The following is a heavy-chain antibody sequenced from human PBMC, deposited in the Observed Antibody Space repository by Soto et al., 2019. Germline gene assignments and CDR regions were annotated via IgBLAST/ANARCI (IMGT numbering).Heavy chain of an antibody. CDR3: ARGSDSSGYFGGY. D-gene: IGHD3-22*01. CDR1: GGTFSSYT. CDR2: IIPILGIA. J-gene: IGHJ4*02. V-gene: IGHV1-69*02. Sequence: QVQLVQSGAEVKKPGSSVKVSCKASGGTFSSYTISWVRQAPGQGLEWMGRIIPILGIANYAQKFQGRVTITADKSTSTAYMELRSLRSEDTAVYYCARGSDSSGYFGGYWGQGTLVTVSS.